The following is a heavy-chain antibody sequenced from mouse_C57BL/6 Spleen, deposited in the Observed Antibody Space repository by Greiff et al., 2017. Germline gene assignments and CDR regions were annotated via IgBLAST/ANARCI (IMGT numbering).Heavy chain of an antibody. V-gene: IGHV1-66*01. Sequence: VQLQQSGPELVKPGASVKISCKASGYSFTSYYIHWVKQRPGQGLEWIGWIYPGSGNTKYNEKFKGKATLTADTSSSTAYMQLSSLASEDSAVYYCARDSSGYEDYFDYWGQGTTLTVSS. D-gene: IGHD3-2*02. CDR3: ARDSSGYEDYFDY. CDR2: IYPGSGNT. J-gene: IGHJ2*01. CDR1: GYSFTSYY.